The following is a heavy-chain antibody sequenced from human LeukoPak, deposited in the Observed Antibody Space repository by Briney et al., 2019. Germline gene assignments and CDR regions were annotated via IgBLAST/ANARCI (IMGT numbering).Heavy chain of an antibody. D-gene: IGHD1-26*01. CDR1: GVTFSSNA. CDR3: AKGGKWDVTPFDY. V-gene: IGHV3-30-3*01. CDR2: ISYDGSNK. Sequence: GGSVRLSCAASGVTFSSNAMHWVRQAPGKGLEWVAFISYDGSNKYYADSVKGRFTISRDNSKNTLYLQVNSLRAEDTAVYYCAKGGKWDVTPFDYWGQGTLVTVSS. J-gene: IGHJ4*02.